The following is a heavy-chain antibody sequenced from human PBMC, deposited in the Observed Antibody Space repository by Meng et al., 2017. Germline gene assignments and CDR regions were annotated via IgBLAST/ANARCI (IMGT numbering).Heavy chain of an antibody. J-gene: IGHJ5*02. CDR2: TRNKANSYTT. V-gene: IGHV3-72*01. Sequence: EVQLVGSGGGLVQPGGPLRLSCAASGFTFSDHYMDWVRQAPGKGLEWVGRTRNKANSYTTEYAASVKGRFTISRDDSKNSLYLQMNSLKTEDTAVYYCARADTKGDWFDPWGQGTLVTVSS. CDR1: GFTFSDHY. D-gene: IGHD2-8*01. CDR3: ARADTKGDWFDP.